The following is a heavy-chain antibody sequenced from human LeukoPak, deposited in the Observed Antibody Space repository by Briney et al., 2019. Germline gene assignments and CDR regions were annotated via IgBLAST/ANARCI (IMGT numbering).Heavy chain of an antibody. V-gene: IGHV3-23*01. CDR2: ISGSGGST. D-gene: IGHD3-3*01. CDR3: ARTFWSGYHFDY. CDR1: GFTFSSYA. Sequence: QTGGSLRLSCAASGFTFSSYAMSWVRQAPGKGLGWVSGISGSGGSTYYADSVKGRSTISRDNSKNTLFLQMNSLRADDTAVYYCARTFWSGYHFDYWGQGTLVTVSS. J-gene: IGHJ4*02.